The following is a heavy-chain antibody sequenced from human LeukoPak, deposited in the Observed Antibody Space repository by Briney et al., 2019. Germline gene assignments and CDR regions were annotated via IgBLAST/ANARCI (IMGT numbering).Heavy chain of an antibody. Sequence: GGSLRLSCAASGFTFSSYAMSWVRQAPGKGLEWVSAISGSGGSTYYADSVKGRFTISRDNSKNSLYLQMNSLRAEDTAVYYCAREIPYYYDSSGQPIDYWGQGTLVTVSS. CDR3: AREIPYYYDSSGQPIDY. CDR2: ISGSGGST. V-gene: IGHV3-23*01. J-gene: IGHJ4*02. CDR1: GFTFSSYA. D-gene: IGHD3-22*01.